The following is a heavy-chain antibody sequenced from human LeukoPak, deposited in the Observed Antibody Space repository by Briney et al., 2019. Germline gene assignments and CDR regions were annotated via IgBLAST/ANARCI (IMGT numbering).Heavy chain of an antibody. V-gene: IGHV4-59*08. D-gene: IGHD3-22*01. CDR2: IYYSGST. J-gene: IGHJ3*02. CDR3: ARRLPVKARPYYDSDRDAFDI. Sequence: SETLSLTCTVSGGSISSYYWSWIRQPPGKGLEWIGYIYYSGSTNYNPSLKSRVTISVDTSNNQFSLKLSSVTAADTAVYYCARRLPVKARPYYDSDRDAFDIWGQGTMVTVSS. CDR1: GGSISSYY.